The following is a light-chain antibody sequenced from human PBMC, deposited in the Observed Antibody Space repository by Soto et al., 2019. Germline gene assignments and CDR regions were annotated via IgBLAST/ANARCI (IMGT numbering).Light chain of an antibody. CDR2: GAS. Sequence: EIVMTQSPATLSVSPGERATLSCRASQSVSSNLARYQQKPGQAPRLLIYGASTRATGIPARFSGSGSGTEFTLTISSLQSEDFAVYYCQQYHNWPQTFGQGTKVEIK. J-gene: IGKJ1*01. CDR1: QSVSSN. CDR3: QQYHNWPQT. V-gene: IGKV3-15*01.